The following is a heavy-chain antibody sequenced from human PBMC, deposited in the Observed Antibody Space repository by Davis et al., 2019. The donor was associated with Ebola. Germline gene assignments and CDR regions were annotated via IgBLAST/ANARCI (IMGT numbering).Heavy chain of an antibody. J-gene: IGHJ5*02. V-gene: IGHV3-74*01. CDR1: GFTFSSYS. D-gene: IGHD5-12*01. CDR3: AREPVRGYEKWFDH. Sequence: GESLKISCAASGFTFSSYSMNWVRQAPGKGLEWVSRIKGDGSSTDYADSVKGRFTISRDNAKNSLYLQMNSLRAEDTAVYYCAREPVRGYEKWFDHWGQGALVTVSS. CDR2: IKGDGSST.